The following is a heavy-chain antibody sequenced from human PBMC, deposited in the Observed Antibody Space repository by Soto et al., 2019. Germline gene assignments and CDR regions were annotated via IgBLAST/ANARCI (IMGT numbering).Heavy chain of an antibody. Sequence: ASVKVSCKASGYTLTSYGISWVRQAPGQGLEWMGWISAYNGETIYAQKFQGRVTMTEDTSTDTAYMELSSLRSEDTAVYYCATGLLRFLEWFPDYWGQGTLVTVSS. V-gene: IGHV1-18*01. J-gene: IGHJ4*02. CDR2: ISAYNGET. D-gene: IGHD3-3*01. CDR3: ATGLLRFLEWFPDY. CDR1: GYTLTSYG.